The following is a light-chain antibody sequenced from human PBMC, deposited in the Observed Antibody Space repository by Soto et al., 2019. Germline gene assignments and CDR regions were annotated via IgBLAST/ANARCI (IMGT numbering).Light chain of an antibody. CDR3: QQYGSSRVYT. V-gene: IGKV3-20*01. Sequence: EIVLTQSPGTLSLSPGERATLSCRASQSVSSTYLAWYQQKPGQAPRLLIYGASSRATGIPDRFSGSGSGTDFTLTISILEPEDFAVYYCQQYGSSRVYTFGQGTKLEIK. CDR1: QSVSSTY. CDR2: GAS. J-gene: IGKJ2*01.